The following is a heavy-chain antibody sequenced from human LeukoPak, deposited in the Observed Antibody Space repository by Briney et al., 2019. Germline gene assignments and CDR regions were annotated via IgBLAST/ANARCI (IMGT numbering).Heavy chain of an antibody. D-gene: IGHD6-19*01. J-gene: IGHJ4*02. Sequence: GGSLRLSCAASGFTFSSYAMSWVRQAPGKGLEWVSAISGSGGSTYYADSVKGRFTISRDNSKNTLYLRMNSPRAEDAAVYYCAKVGYSSGWYYFDYWGQGTLVTVSS. CDR2: ISGSGGST. CDR3: AKVGYSSGWYYFDY. CDR1: GFTFSSYA. V-gene: IGHV3-23*01.